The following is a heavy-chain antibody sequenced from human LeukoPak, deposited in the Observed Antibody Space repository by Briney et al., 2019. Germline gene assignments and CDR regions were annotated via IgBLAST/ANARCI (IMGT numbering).Heavy chain of an antibody. D-gene: IGHD3-16*01. CDR1: GGSISSSSYY. Sequence: SETLSLTCTVSGGSISSSSYYWGWIRQPPGKGLEWIGSIYYSGSTYYNPSLKSRVTISVDTSKNQFSLKLSSVTAADTAVFYCARDALLFWDQSYFDYWGQGTLVTVSS. V-gene: IGHV4-39*02. CDR2: IYYSGST. J-gene: IGHJ4*02. CDR3: ARDALLFWDQSYFDY.